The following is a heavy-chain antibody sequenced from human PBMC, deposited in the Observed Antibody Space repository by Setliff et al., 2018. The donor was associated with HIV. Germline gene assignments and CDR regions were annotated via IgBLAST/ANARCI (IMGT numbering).Heavy chain of an antibody. Sequence: SETLSLTCAVSGGSISTDNWWNWVRQTPGKGLEWIGEISPSGRTNYNPSLKSRVTISVDSSKNQFSLKMTSVTAADTAVYYCARDGRDVHYWGQGTLVTVSS. J-gene: IGHJ4*02. V-gene: IGHV4-4*02. CDR3: ARDGRDVHY. CDR1: GGSISTDNW. CDR2: ISPSGRT.